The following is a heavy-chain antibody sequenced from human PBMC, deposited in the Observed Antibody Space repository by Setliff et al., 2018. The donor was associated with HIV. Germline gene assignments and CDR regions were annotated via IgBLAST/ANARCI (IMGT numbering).Heavy chain of an antibody. CDR2: SHTYNGNV. J-gene: IGHJ4*02. CDR1: GYTFTTSA. CDR3: AREFSWSAFYFDS. Sequence: KVSCKASGYTFTTSAISWVRRAPGQELQWMGWSHTYNGNVNYARKFRGRVTMTTDASTNTAVMELSNLRSDDTAIYYCAREFSWSAFYFDSWGQGTQVTVSS. D-gene: IGHD2-8*02. V-gene: IGHV1-18*01.